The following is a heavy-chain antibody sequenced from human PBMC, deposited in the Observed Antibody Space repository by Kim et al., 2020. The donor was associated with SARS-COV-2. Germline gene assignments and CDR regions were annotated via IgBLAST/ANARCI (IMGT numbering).Heavy chain of an antibody. CDR2: ISAYNGNT. CDR1: GYTFTSYG. Sequence: ASVKVSCKASGYTFTSYGISWVRQAPGQGLEWMGWISAYNGNTNYAQKLQGRVTMTTDTSTSTAYMELRSLRSDDTAVYYCARQFEYSSSYCLDYWGQGTLVTVSS. V-gene: IGHV1-18*01. CDR3: ARQFEYSSSYCLDY. J-gene: IGHJ4*02. D-gene: IGHD6-6*01.